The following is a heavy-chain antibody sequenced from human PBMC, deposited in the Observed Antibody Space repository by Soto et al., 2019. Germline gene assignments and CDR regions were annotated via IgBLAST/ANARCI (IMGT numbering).Heavy chain of an antibody. CDR1: GGSISSCY. D-gene: IGHD2-8*01. V-gene: IGHV4-4*07. CDR2: IYTSGST. CDR3: ARDQPVGYCTNGVCYNYYYYGMDV. J-gene: IGHJ6*02. Sequence: PSETLSLTCTVSGGSISSCYWSWIRQPAGKGLEWIGRIYTSGSTNYNPSLKSRVTMSVDTSKNQFSLKLSSVTAADTAVYYCARDQPVGYCTNGVCYNYYYYGMDVWGQGTTVTVSS.